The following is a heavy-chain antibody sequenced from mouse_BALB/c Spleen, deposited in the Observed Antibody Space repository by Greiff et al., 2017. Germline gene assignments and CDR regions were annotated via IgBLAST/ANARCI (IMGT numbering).Heavy chain of an antibody. J-gene: IGHJ2*01. D-gene: IGHD1-1*01. V-gene: IGHV3-6*02. CDR2: ISYDGSN. Sequence: VQLKESGPGLVKPSQSLSLTCSVTGYSITSGYYWNWIRQFPGNKLEWMGYISYDGSNNYNPSLKNRISITRDTSKNQFFLKLNSVTTEDTATYYCARDYGRSWGQGTTLTVSS. CDR1: GYSITSGYY. CDR3: ARDYGRS.